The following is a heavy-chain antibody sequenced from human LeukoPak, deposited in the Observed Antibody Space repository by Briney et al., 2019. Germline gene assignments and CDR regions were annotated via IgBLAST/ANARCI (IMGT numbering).Heavy chain of an antibody. CDR2: INNDGSTT. D-gene: IGHD5-12*01. CDR1: GFTLSSYW. J-gene: IGHJ4*02. V-gene: IGHV3-74*01. CDR3: ARDLVVATGPDY. Sequence: GGSLRLSCAASGFTLSSYWMHWVRQAPGKGLVWVSRINNDGSTTNYADSVKGRFTISRDNAKNALYLQMNSLRVEDTAVYYCARDLVVATGPDYWGQGTLVTVSS.